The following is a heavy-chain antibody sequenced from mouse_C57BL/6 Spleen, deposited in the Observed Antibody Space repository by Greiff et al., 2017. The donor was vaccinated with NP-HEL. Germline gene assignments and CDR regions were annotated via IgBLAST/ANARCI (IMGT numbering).Heavy chain of an antibody. V-gene: IGHV3-6*01. Sequence: EVKLQESGPGLVKPSQSLSLTCSVTGYSITSGYYWNWIRQFPGNKLEWMGYISYDGSNNYNPSLKNRISITRDTSKNQLFLKLNSVTTEDTATYYCARADYDVWFAYWGQGTLVTVSA. CDR3: ARADYDVWFAY. CDR2: ISYDGSN. J-gene: IGHJ3*01. D-gene: IGHD2-4*01. CDR1: GYSITSGYY.